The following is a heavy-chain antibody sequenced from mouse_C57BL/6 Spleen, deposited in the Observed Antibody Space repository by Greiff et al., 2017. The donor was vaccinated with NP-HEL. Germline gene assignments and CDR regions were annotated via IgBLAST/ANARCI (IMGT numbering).Heavy chain of an antibody. V-gene: IGHV1-5*01. D-gene: IGHD1-1*01. J-gene: IGHJ2*01. CDR2: IYPGNSDT. Sequence: EVQLQQSGTVLARPGASVKMSCKTSGYTFTSYWMHWVKQRPGQGLEWIGAIYPGNSDTSYNQKFKGKAKLTTVTSASTAYMELSSLTNEDSAVYYCTRSELRSSYFDYWGQGTTLTVSS. CDR1: GYTFTSYW. CDR3: TRSELRSSYFDY.